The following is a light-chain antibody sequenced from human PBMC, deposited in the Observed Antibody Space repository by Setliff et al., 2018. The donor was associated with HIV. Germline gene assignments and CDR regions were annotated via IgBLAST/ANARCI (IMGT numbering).Light chain of an antibody. CDR3: SSFTTTNTPSV. CDR1: SNDIGAYNY. V-gene: IGLV2-14*01. J-gene: IGLJ1*01. Sequence: QSALTQPASVSGSPGQSITISCNGTSNDIGAYNYVSWYQQHPDRAPKLMIYEVNSRPSGVSNRFSGSKSGNTASLTISGLQTEDEADYYCSSFTTTNTPSVFGAGTKVTVL. CDR2: EVN.